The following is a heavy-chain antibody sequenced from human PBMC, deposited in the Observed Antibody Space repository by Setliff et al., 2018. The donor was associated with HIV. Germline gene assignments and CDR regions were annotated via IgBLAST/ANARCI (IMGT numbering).Heavy chain of an antibody. Sequence: PSETLSLTCTVSGGSISSSSYYWGWIRQPPGKGLEWIGSIYYSGSTYYNPSLKSRVTISVDTSKNQFSLKLSSVTAADTAVYYCARDPSQGYCSGGSCYGYYYYGMDVWGQGTTVTVSS. CDR3: ARDPSQGYCSGGSCYGYYYYGMDV. CDR2: IYYSGST. D-gene: IGHD2-15*01. J-gene: IGHJ6*02. V-gene: IGHV4-39*07. CDR1: GGSISSSSYY.